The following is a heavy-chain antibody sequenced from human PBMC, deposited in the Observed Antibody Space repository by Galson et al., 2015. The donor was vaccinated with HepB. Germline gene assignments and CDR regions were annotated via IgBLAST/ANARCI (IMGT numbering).Heavy chain of an antibody. CDR2: IYYSGST. J-gene: IGHJ3*01. Sequence: ETLSLTCTVSGGSISSYYWSWIRQPPGKGLEWIGYIYYSGSTNYNPSLKSRVTISVDTSKNQFSLKLSSVTAADTAVYYCARDAYGGNSDAFDFWGQGTMVTVSS. D-gene: IGHD4-23*01. CDR1: GGSISSYY. V-gene: IGHV4-59*01. CDR3: ARDAYGGNSDAFDF.